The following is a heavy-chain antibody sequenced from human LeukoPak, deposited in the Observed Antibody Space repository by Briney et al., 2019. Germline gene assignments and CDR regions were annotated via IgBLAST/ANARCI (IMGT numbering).Heavy chain of an antibody. J-gene: IGHJ4*02. CDR1: GFTVSSNY. CDR3: AKPLGLHAHIVVVTAIDY. CDR2: IYSGGST. Sequence: GGSLRLSCAASGFTVSSNYMSWVRQAPGKGLEWVSVIYSGGSTDYADSVKGRFTISRGNSKNTLYLQMNSLRAEDTAVYYCAKPLGLHAHIVVVTAIDYWGQGTLVTVSS. V-gene: IGHV3-53*01. D-gene: IGHD2-21*02.